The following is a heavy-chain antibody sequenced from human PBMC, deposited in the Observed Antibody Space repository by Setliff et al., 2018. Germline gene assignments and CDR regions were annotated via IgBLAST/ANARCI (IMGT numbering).Heavy chain of an antibody. D-gene: IGHD3-3*01. CDR1: GYSFSSYW. V-gene: IGHV5-51*01. CDR3: ARSRSNFWSGYFNWFDP. Sequence: GESLKISCKGSGYSFSSYWIGWVRQMPGKGLEWMGIIYPGDSDARYSPSFQGQVTISADKSISTAYLQWSSLKASDTAMYYCARSRSNFWSGYFNWFDPWGQGTLVTVSS. J-gene: IGHJ5*02. CDR2: IYPGDSDA.